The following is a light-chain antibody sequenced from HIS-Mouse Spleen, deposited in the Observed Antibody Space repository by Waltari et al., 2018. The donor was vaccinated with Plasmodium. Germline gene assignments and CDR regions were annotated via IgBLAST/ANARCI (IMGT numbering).Light chain of an antibody. Sequence: SYELTQPPSVSVSPGQTARINCSGDALPKKYAFWYQHKSGQAPVLVSYEDSKRPSGSPERFSGSSSGTMATLTISGAQVEDEADYYCYSTDSSGNHRVFGGGTKLTVL. J-gene: IGLJ3*02. CDR3: YSTDSSGNHRV. CDR2: EDS. CDR1: ALPKKY. V-gene: IGLV3-10*01.